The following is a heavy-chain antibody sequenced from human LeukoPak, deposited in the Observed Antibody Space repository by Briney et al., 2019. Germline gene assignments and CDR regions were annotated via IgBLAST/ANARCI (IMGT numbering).Heavy chain of an antibody. CDR2: ISTGSTYT. Sequence: VGSLRLSCAASGFTFSDYYMTWIRQAPGKGLEWLAYISTGSTYTNYANSLKGRFTISRDNAKNSLYLQLNSLRAEDTAVYYCTREDNWYFDLWGRGTLVTVSS. CDR1: GFTFSDYY. J-gene: IGHJ2*01. CDR3: TREDNWYFDL. V-gene: IGHV3-11*05.